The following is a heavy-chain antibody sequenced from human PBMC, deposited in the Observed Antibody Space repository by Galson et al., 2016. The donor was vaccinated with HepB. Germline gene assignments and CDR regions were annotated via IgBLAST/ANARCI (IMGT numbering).Heavy chain of an antibody. V-gene: IGHV4-31*03. CDR1: GGSISSRGYY. CDR2: IYYSGGT. D-gene: IGHD2-15*01. CDR3: AGYEVVSFDY. Sequence: LSLTCTVSGGSISSRGYYWSWIRQHPGKGLEWIEYIYYSGGTYCNPSLQSRLTISLDTSKNHFSLKLDSVTAADTAVYYCAGYEVVSFDYWGQGTLVTVSS. J-gene: IGHJ4*02.